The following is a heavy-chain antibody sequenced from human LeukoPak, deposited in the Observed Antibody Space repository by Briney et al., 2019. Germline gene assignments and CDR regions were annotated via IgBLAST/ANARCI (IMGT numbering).Heavy chain of an antibody. CDR2: INPKSGGT. Sequence: ASVKVSCKASGYTFTDYYMHWVRQAPGQGLEWMGWINPKSGGTNYAQQFQGRVTMTRDTSISAAYMELSRLRSDDTAMYYCARDKLRYFDYWGQGTLVTVSS. J-gene: IGHJ4*02. D-gene: IGHD3-10*01. CDR1: GYTFTDYY. CDR3: ARDKLRYFDY. V-gene: IGHV1-2*02.